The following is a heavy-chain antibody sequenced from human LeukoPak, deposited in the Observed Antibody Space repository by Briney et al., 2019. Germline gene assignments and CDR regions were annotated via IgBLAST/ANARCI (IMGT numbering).Heavy chain of an antibody. CDR1: GGFISSGGYS. CDR3: ARERHGGYFDY. CDR2: IYHSGST. J-gene: IGHJ4*02. D-gene: IGHD1-1*01. V-gene: IGHV4-30-2*01. Sequence: SQTLSLTCAVSGGFISSGGYSWSWIRQPPGKGLEWIGYIYHSGSTYYNPSLKSRVTISVDRSKNQFSLKLSSVTAADTAVYYCARERHGGYFDYWGQGTLVTVSS.